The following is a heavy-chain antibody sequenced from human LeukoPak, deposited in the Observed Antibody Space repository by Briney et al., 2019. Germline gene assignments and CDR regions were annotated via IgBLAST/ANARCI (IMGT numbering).Heavy chain of an antibody. D-gene: IGHD6-19*01. CDR2: ISGSGNSI. J-gene: IGHJ4*01. Sequence: GGSLRLPCAGSGFAFSDYYMTWIRQAPGRGLEFISYISGSGNSIVYADSVKGRFTISRDNAKNSLYLQMNSLRDEDTAVYYCAREPRLAVYWGQGTLVTVSS. V-gene: IGHV3-11*01. CDR3: AREPRLAVY. CDR1: GFAFSDYY.